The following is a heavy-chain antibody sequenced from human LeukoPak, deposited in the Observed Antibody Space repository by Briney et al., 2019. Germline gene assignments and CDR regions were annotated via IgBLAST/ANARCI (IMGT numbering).Heavy chain of an antibody. Sequence: SVKVSCKASGGTFSSYAISWVRQAPGQGLEWMGGIIPIFGTANYAQKFQGRVTITADESTSTAHMELSSLRSEDTAVYYCASRSNTVTTPPDYWGQGTLVTVSS. CDR3: ASRSNTVTTPPDY. CDR1: GGTFSSYA. J-gene: IGHJ4*02. V-gene: IGHV1-69*01. CDR2: IIPIFGTA. D-gene: IGHD4-17*01.